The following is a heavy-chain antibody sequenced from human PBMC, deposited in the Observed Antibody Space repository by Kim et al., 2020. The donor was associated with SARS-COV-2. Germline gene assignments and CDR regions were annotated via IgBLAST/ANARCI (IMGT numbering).Heavy chain of an antibody. V-gene: IGHV4-34*01. CDR3: ARGDIAARLLD. Sequence: TNYNPSLKGRVTISLDTSKNQFSLEVKSVTAADTAIYYCARGDIAARLLDWGQGTLVTVSS. J-gene: IGHJ4*02. D-gene: IGHD6-6*01. CDR2: T.